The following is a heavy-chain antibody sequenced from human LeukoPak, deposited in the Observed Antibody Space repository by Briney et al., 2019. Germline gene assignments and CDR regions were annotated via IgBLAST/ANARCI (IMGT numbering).Heavy chain of an antibody. J-gene: IGHJ4*02. D-gene: IGHD2-21*01. CDR2: IYSDGSST. CDR3: ARGVIRFFDY. V-gene: IGHV3-74*01. Sequence: PGGSLRLSCAASGFTSSSYWMHWVRQAPGKGLVWVSHIYSDGSSTTYADPVKGRFTISRDNAKNTLYLEMNSLRAEDTAVYYCARGVIRFFDYWGQGTLVTVSS. CDR1: GFTSSSYW.